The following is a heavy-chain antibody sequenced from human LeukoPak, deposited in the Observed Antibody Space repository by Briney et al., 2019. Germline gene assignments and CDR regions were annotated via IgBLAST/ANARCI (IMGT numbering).Heavy chain of an antibody. J-gene: IGHJ4*02. CDR1: GFTFGKYW. D-gene: IGHD3-3*01. Sequence: GGSLRLSCVASGFTFGKYWMSWVRQAPGKGLGWVANIKLDGSEKNYVDSVKGRFTISRDNTKNSLYLQMNSLRAEDTAVFYCARDQYDTWSRRGNFDSWGQGTLVIVSS. CDR2: IKLDGSEK. V-gene: IGHV3-7*03. CDR3: ARDQYDTWSRRGNFDS.